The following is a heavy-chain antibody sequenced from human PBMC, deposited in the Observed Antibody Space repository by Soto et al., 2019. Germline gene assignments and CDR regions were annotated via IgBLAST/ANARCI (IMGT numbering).Heavy chain of an antibody. V-gene: IGHV1-69*12. CDR3: ARDKDRVQLGGNYYYVMDV. Sequence: QVQLVQSGPEVRQPGSSVRVSCKSSGGTFSSSAIRWVRQAPGQGLELMGGIIPIFGTADNAQKFQGRVTITADESTTTAYMELSSLTSEDTAVYFCARDKDRVQLGGNYYYVMDVWGQGTTVTVSS. CDR1: GGTFSSSA. J-gene: IGHJ6*02. D-gene: IGHD1-1*01. CDR2: IIPIFGTA.